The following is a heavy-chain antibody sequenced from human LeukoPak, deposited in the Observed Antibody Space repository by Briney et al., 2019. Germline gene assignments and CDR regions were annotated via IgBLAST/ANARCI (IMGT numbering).Heavy chain of an antibody. Sequence: PGGSLRLSCAASGFTFSSYEMNWVRQAPGKGLEWVSSISRSGSTKYYADSVKGRFTISRDNAKNSLFLQMNGLRAEDTAVYYCARVLRYCSGGNCYSGGLGYMDVWGKGTTVTISS. CDR3: ARVLRYCSGGNCYSGGLGYMDV. CDR1: GFTFSSYE. D-gene: IGHD2-15*01. CDR2: ISRSGSTK. J-gene: IGHJ6*03. V-gene: IGHV3-48*03.